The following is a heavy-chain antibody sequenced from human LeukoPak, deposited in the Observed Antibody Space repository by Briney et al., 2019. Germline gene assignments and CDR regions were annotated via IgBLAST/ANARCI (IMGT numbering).Heavy chain of an antibody. CDR3: ARGGGLDV. D-gene: IGHD3-16*01. Sequence: GGSLRLSCAASGFTFSSYSMNWARQAPGKGLEWVASINHNGNVNYYVDSVKGRFTISRDNAKNSLYLQMSNLRAEDTAVYFCARGGGLDVWGQGATVTVSS. CDR2: INHNGNVN. CDR1: GFTFSSYS. V-gene: IGHV3-7*03. J-gene: IGHJ6*02.